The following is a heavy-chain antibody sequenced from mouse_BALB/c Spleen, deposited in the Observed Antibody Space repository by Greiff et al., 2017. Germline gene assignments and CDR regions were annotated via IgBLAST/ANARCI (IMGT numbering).Heavy chain of an antibody. V-gene: IGHV5-12-2*01. CDR2: ISNGGGST. CDR3: ATQATPTHALDY. J-gene: IGHJ4*01. D-gene: IGHD1-2*01. Sequence: EVMLVESGGGLVQPGGSLKLSCAASGFTFSSYTMSWVRQTPEKRLEWVAYISNGGGSTYYPDTVKGRFTISRDNAKNTLYLQMSSLKSADTAMYYCATQATPTHALDYWGHGTSVTVSS. CDR1: GFTFSSYT.